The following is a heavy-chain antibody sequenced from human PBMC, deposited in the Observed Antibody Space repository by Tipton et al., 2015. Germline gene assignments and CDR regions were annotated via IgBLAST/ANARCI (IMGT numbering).Heavy chain of an antibody. CDR3: ARARGRHGGLFDS. CDR1: GGSVSSGRYY. V-gene: IGHV4-61*01. J-gene: IGHJ4*02. D-gene: IGHD4-23*01. Sequence: TLSLTCTVSGGSVSSGRYYWSWIRQPPGKGLEWIGYISFSDTTHYNPSLKSRITISLNTSKTQFSLKMSSVTASDTAVYYCARARGRHGGLFDSWGQGILVTVSS. CDR2: ISFSDTT.